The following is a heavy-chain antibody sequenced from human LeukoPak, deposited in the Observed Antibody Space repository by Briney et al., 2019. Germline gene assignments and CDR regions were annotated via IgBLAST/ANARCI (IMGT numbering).Heavy chain of an antibody. CDR3: ASGSWSYDGVDY. CDR2: IYSRGKT. D-gene: IGHD1-26*01. V-gene: IGHV4-59*08. J-gene: IGHJ4*02. CDR1: GGFISSYY. Sequence: AETLSLTCTVSGGFISSYYWTWIRQTPGKGLEWIGSIYSRGKTNYNPSLKRRVTISVDTSKKQFSLMLTSVTAADTAVYYCASGSWSYDGVDYWGQGTLVTVSS.